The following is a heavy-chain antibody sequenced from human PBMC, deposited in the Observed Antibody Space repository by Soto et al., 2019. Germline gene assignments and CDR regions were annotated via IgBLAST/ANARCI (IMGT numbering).Heavy chain of an antibody. CDR1: GFTFSNAW. D-gene: IGHD2-15*01. V-gene: IGHV3-15*07. J-gene: IGHJ4*02. CDR3: STVLEWWLIQSF. Sequence: EVQLVESGGGLVKPGGSLRLSCVVSGFTFSNAWMNWVRQAPGKGLEWVGCIESKTNGGTTDYATPVKGRFTISRDDSKNTLYLQMNSLEPEDTAVYYCSTVLEWWLIQSFWGQGTLVTVSS. CDR2: IESKTNGGTT.